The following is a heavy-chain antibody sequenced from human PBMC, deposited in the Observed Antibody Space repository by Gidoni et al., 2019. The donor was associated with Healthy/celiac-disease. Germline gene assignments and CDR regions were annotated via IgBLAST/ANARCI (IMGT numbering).Heavy chain of an antibody. J-gene: IGHJ4*02. V-gene: IGHV1-2*02. CDR1: GSTSSGYY. CDR2: INPNSGGT. D-gene: IGHD3-22*01. CDR3: ARGSRITMIVAPRGFAY. Sequence: QVQLVQSGAEVKKPGASVKVSCKASGSTSSGYYTQWTRQAPGQGLEWMGWINPNSGGTNYAQKFQGRVTMTRDTSISTAYMELSRLRSDDTAVYYCARGSRITMIVAPRGFAYWGQGTLVTVSS.